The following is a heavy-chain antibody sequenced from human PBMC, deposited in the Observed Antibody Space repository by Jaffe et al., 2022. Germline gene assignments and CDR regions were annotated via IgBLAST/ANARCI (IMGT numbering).Heavy chain of an antibody. CDR2: IPYDGSYK. CDR3: AQAGEQWFIPYFVF. D-gene: IGHD6-19*01. CDR1: ESTFSTSG. V-gene: IGHV3-30*02. J-gene: IGHJ4*02. Sequence: QMQLVESGGGVVQPGESLRVSCAASESTFSTSGMHWVRQAPGKGLEWVSFIPYDGSYKYYADSVKGRFTISRDNSKNTLYLQMNSLRPGDTALYYCAQAGEQWFIPYFVFWGQGTFVSVSA.